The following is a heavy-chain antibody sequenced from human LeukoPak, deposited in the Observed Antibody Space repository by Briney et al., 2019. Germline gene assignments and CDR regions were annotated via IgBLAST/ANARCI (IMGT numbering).Heavy chain of an antibody. Sequence: GGSLRLSCAASGFTFSSYWMSWVRQAPGKGLEWVANIKQDGSEKYYVDSVKGRFTISRDNAKNSLYLQMNSLRVEDTAVYYCARNLPERSKLITMIRGVRSWFDPWGQGTLVTVSS. D-gene: IGHD3-10*01. CDR3: ARNLPERSKLITMIRGVRSWFDP. J-gene: IGHJ5*02. CDR2: IKQDGSEK. V-gene: IGHV3-7*03. CDR1: GFTFSSYW.